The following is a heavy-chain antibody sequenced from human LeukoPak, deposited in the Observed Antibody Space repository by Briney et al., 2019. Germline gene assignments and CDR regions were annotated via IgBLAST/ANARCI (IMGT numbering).Heavy chain of an antibody. V-gene: IGHV3-7*01. CDR1: GFTFSSYW. CDR3: ARDPYGSGSYYNGY. Sequence: GGSLRLSCAASGFTFSSYWMSWVRQAPGKGLEWVANIKQDGSEKYYVDSVKGRFTISRDNAKNSLYLQMNSLRAEDTAVYYCARDPYGSGSYYNGYWGQGTLVTVSS. CDR2: IKQDGSEK. J-gene: IGHJ4*02. D-gene: IGHD3-10*01.